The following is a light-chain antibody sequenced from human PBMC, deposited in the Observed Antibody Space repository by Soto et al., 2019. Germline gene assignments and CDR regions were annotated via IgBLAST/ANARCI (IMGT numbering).Light chain of an antibody. CDR1: QSVSSY. V-gene: IGKV3-11*01. J-gene: IGKJ4*01. Sequence: EIVLTQSPATLSLSPGERATLSCRASQSVSSYLAWYQQKPGQAPRLLIYDASNRATGIPARFSGSGSGTDFTLTISSLEPEDFAVYYCHQRSNWPPFTFGGGTKVXIK. CDR2: DAS. CDR3: HQRSNWPPFT.